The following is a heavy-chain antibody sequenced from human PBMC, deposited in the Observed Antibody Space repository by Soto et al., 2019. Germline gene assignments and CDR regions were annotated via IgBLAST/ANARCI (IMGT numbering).Heavy chain of an antibody. V-gene: IGHV3-21*01. Sequence: PGGSLRLSCATSGFTFSRCDMNWVRQAPGKGLEWVSFISSSASYMYYADSVKGRFTISRDNSKKSLYLQMNSLRADDTAVYYCARDHPVQYSSSGGFDYWGQGTLVTVSS. J-gene: IGHJ4*02. CDR3: ARDHPVQYSSSGGFDY. CDR1: GFTFSRCD. CDR2: ISSSASYM. D-gene: IGHD6-6*01.